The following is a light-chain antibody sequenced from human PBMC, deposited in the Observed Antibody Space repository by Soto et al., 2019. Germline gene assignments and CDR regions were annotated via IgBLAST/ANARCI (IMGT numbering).Light chain of an antibody. CDR1: QSVSGY. CDR3: QQRSNWPST. CDR2: DAS. Sequence: EILLTQSPATLSLSPGERATISCRASQSVSGYLAWYQQKPGQAPRLLMYDASNRATGIPARFSGSGSGTDFTLTISSLEPEDFAVYYCQQRSNWPSTFGGGTKVEIK. V-gene: IGKV3-11*01. J-gene: IGKJ4*01.